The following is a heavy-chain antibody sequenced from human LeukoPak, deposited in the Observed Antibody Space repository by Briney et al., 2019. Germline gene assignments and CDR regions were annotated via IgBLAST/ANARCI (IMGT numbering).Heavy chain of an antibody. CDR3: AKSREPYYYYYGMDV. J-gene: IGHJ6*02. V-gene: IGHV3-30-3*02. CDR1: GFIFSNFA. D-gene: IGHD1-26*01. Sequence: GRSLRLSCAASGFIFSNFAMHWVRQAPGKGLQWVAVISSDGNNKDYADSVKGRFSISRDNSKDTVYLQMNSLRAEDTAVYYCAKSREPYYYYYGMDVWGQGTTVTVSS. CDR2: ISSDGNNK.